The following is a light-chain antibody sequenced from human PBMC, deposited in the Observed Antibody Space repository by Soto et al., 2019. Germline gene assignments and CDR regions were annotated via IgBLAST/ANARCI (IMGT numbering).Light chain of an antibody. CDR3: QSYDSSLSGYV. CDR2: ANT. Sequence: QLVLTQPPSVSGAPGQRVTISCTGSSSNIGAGYDVHWYQQLPGTAPKLLIYANTNRPSGVPDRFSGSKSGTSASLAITGLRAEDEADYYCQSYDSSLSGYVFGTGTKLTVL. CDR1: SSNIGAGYD. J-gene: IGLJ1*01. V-gene: IGLV1-40*01.